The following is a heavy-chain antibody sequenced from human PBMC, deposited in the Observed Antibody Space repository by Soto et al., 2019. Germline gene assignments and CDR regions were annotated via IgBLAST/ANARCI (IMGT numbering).Heavy chain of an antibody. CDR1: GGSISSSNW. J-gene: IGHJ6*02. CDR2: IYHSGST. CDR3: ARVTVLRFLEASPSMDV. D-gene: IGHD3-3*01. V-gene: IGHV4-4*02. Sequence: QVQLQESGPGLVKPSGTLSLTCAVSGGSISSSNWWSWVRQPPGKGLEWIGEIYHSGSTNYNPSLKSRGTISVDKSKNQFSLKLSSVTAADTAVYYCARVTVLRFLEASPSMDVWGQGTTVTVSS.